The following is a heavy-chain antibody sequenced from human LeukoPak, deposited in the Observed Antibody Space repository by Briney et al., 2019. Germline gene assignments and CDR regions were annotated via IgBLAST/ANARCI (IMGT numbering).Heavy chain of an antibody. Sequence: GASVKVSFKASGYTFTGYYMHWVRQAPGQGLEWMGWINPNSGCTNYAQKFQGRVTMTRDTSISTAYMELSRLRSDDTAVYYCARGARLIFGVVIIKVGWFDPWGQGPLVTVSS. CDR1: GYTFTGYY. D-gene: IGHD3-3*02. CDR3: ARGARLIFGVVIIKVGWFDP. J-gene: IGHJ5*02. CDR2: INPNSGCT. V-gene: IGHV1-2*02.